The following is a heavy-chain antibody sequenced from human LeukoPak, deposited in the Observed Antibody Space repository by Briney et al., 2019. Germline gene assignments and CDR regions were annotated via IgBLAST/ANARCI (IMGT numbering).Heavy chain of an antibody. CDR3: ARDKGDWNYGGGAFDY. CDR2: IYHSGST. Sequence: SGTLSLTCAVSGGSITSGNWWSWVRQPPEKGLEWIGEIYHSGSTNYNPSLKSRVTISVDKSKNQFSLKVSSVTAADTAVYYCARDKGDWNYGGGAFDYWGQGTLVTVSS. D-gene: IGHD1-7*01. V-gene: IGHV4-4*02. CDR1: GGSITSGNW. J-gene: IGHJ4*02.